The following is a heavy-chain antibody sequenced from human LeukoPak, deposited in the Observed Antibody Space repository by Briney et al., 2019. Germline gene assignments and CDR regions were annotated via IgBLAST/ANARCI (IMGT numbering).Heavy chain of an antibody. CDR3: GRFGDEAGIDN. J-gene: IGHJ4*02. V-gene: IGHV3-7*01. D-gene: IGHD3-10*01. Sequence: GGSLRISCAASGFTFSTYWMTWVRQAPGKGLEWVANIKPSGTETYYGDPVKGRFTISRDNAKNLLYLQMSSLRAEDTAVYSCGRFGDEAGIDNWGQGTLVTVSS. CDR2: IKPSGTET. CDR1: GFTFSTYW.